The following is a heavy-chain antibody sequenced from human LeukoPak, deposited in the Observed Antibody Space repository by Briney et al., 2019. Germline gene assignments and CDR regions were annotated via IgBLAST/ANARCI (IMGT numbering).Heavy chain of an antibody. Sequence: GESLKISCKASGYRFTAYWIAWVRQMPGIGLEWMGIIFPGDSNTRYRPSFQGQVTISVDKSITTTYLQWSSLKASDTAMYYCAKLSYDSSGFKGRHFDYWAREPWSPSPQ. V-gene: IGHV5-51*01. CDR3: AKLSYDSSGFKGRHFDY. J-gene: IGHJ4*02. CDR1: GYRFTAYW. D-gene: IGHD3-22*01. CDR2: IFPGDSNT.